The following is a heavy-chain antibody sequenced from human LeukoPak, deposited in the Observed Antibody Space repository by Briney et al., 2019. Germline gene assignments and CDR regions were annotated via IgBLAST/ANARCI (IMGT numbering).Heavy chain of an antibody. V-gene: IGHV4-4*09. CDR3: ARVKYSSSWYYYYYMDV. CDR2: IYTSGST. CDR1: GGSISSYY. Sequence: PSETLSLTCTVSGGSISSYYWSWIRQPPGKGLEWIGYIYTSGSTNYNPSLKSRVTISVDTPKNQFSLKLSSVTAADTAVYYCARVKYSSSWYYYYYMDVWGKGTTVTVSS. D-gene: IGHD6-13*01. J-gene: IGHJ6*03.